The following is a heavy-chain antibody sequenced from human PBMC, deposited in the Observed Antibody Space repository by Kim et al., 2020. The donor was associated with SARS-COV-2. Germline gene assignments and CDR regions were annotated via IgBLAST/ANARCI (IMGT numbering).Heavy chain of an antibody. CDR1: GYSFTSYW. Sequence: GESLKISCKGSGYSFTSYWIGWVRQMPGKGLEWMGIIYPGDSDTRYSPSFQGQVTISADKSISTAYLQWSSLKASDTAMYYCARVLMGRNQLLANWFDPWGQGTLVTVSS. CDR2: IYPGDSDT. CDR3: ARVLMGRNQLLANWFDP. J-gene: IGHJ5*02. V-gene: IGHV5-51*01. D-gene: IGHD2-2*01.